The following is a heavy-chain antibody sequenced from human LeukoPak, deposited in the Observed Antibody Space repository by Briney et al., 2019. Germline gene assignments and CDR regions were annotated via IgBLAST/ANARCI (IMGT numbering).Heavy chain of an antibody. CDR2: IKSKTDGGTT. CDR3: TTLGVRYLPYFDY. D-gene: IGHD3-9*01. Sequence: GGSLRLSCAASGFTFSNAWMSWVRQAPGKGLEWVGRIKSKTDGGTTDYAAPVKGRFTISRDDSKNTLYLQMNSLKTEDTAVYYCTTLGVRYLPYFDYWGQGTLVTVSS. CDR1: GFTFSNAW. V-gene: IGHV3-15*01. J-gene: IGHJ4*02.